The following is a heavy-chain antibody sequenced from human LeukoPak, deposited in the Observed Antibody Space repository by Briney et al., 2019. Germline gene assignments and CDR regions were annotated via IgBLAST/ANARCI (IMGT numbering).Heavy chain of an antibody. CDR1: GGSISNHY. CDR2: IYYSGST. J-gene: IGHJ4*02. D-gene: IGHD4-17*01. V-gene: IGHV4-59*11. CDR3: ARGDYGDYSFDY. Sequence: SETLSLTCTVSGGSISNHYWSWIRQPPGKGLEWIGYIYYSGSTNYNPSLKSRVTISVDTSKNQFSLKLSSVTAADTAVYYCARGDYGDYSFDYWGQGTLVTVSS.